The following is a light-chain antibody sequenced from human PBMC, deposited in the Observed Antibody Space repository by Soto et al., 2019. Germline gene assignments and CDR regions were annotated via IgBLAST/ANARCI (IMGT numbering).Light chain of an antibody. J-gene: IGKJ1*01. Sequence: DIPMTQSPSTLSASVGDRVTITCRASQSIDSWLAWHQQKPGRAPKLLISKASSLESGVPSRFSGSGSGTEFTLTISSLQPDDFATYYCQQYNSHRAFGQGTKVEI. CDR2: KAS. CDR3: QQYNSHRA. V-gene: IGKV1-5*03. CDR1: QSIDSW.